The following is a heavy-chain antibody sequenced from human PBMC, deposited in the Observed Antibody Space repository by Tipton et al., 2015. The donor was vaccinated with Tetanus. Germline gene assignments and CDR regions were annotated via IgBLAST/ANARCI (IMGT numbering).Heavy chain of an antibody. Sequence: QSGAEVKKPGASVKVSCKASGYTFTSFGINWVRQAPGQGLEWMGWINTDKGSTNYAQNLQGRVIMTTDTSTLTAYMELRSLRSDGTAVYYCARLVRQWLVPEDYWGQGTLVTVSS. CDR1: GYTFTSFG. CDR2: INTDKGST. CDR3: ARLVRQWLVPEDY. V-gene: IGHV1-18*01. J-gene: IGHJ4*02. D-gene: IGHD6-19*01.